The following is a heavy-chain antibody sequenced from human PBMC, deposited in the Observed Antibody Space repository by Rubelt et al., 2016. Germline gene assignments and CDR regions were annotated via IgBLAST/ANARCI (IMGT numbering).Heavy chain of an antibody. CDR2: INSDGSGT. CDR3: ARDVDTALDY. CDR1: GFTFSSYW. Sequence: EVQLVESGGGLVQPGGSLRLSCAASGFTFSSYWMHWVRQAPGKGLVWVSRINSDGSGTGYAASVKGRFTISRDNAKNSLYLQMNSLRAEDTAVYYCARDVDTALDYWGQGTLATVSS. V-gene: IGHV3-74*01. J-gene: IGHJ4*02. D-gene: IGHD5-18*01.